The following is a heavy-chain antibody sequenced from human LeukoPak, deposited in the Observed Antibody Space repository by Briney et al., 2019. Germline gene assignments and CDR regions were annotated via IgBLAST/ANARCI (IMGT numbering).Heavy chain of an antibody. D-gene: IGHD3-3*01. CDR1: GGTFSSYA. CDR3: ARELTYYDDFVY. CDR2: IIPIFGTA. J-gene: IGHJ4*02. Sequence: SVKVSCKASGGTFSSYAISWVRQAPGQGLEWMGGIIPIFGTANYAQKFQGRVTITTDESTSTAYMELSSLRSEDTAVYYCARELTYYDDFVYWGQGTLVTVSS. V-gene: IGHV1-69*05.